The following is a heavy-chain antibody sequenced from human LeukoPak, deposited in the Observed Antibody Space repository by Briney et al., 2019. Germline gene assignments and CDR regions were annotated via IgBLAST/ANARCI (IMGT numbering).Heavy chain of an antibody. V-gene: IGHV5-51*01. CDR3: ARVGYSSSWYPAY. Sequence: GESLKISCKGSGYNFPSYWIGWVRQMPGKGLEWMGIIYPDDSDTRYSPSFQGQVTISADKSISTAYLQWSSLKASDTAMYYCARVGYSSSWYPAYWGQGTLVTVSS. D-gene: IGHD6-13*01. J-gene: IGHJ4*02. CDR1: GYNFPSYW. CDR2: IYPDDSDT.